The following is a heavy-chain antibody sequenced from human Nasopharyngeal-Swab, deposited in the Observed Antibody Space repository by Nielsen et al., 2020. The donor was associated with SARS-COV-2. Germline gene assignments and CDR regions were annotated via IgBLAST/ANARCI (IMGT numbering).Heavy chain of an antibody. D-gene: IGHD5-18*01. CDR3: AKDGMVRGAFDI. CDR2: IDMRGRTT. Sequence: GGSLRLSCATSGFTFSNYWMHWVRQAPGKGLEWVARIDMRGRTTTHADSVKGRFTISRDNSKNTLYLQMNSLRAEDTAVYYCAKDGMVRGAFDIWGQGTMVTVSS. J-gene: IGHJ3*02. CDR1: GFTFSNYW. V-gene: IGHV3-74*03.